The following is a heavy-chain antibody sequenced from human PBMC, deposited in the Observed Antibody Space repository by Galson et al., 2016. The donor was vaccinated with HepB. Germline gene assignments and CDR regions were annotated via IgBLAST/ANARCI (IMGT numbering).Heavy chain of an antibody. D-gene: IGHD5-18*01. J-gene: IGHJ4*02. V-gene: IGHV3-23*01. CDR2: IGGSDTGT. CDR1: GITFSNYV. Sequence: SLRLSCAASGITFSNYVMHWVRQAPGEGLEWVSGIGGSDTGTYYADSVRGRFTISRDNSKNTLYLQMNSLRAGDAAVYYCAKDRGGRVDTGTLDYWGQGTLVTVSS. CDR3: AKDRGGRVDTGTLDY.